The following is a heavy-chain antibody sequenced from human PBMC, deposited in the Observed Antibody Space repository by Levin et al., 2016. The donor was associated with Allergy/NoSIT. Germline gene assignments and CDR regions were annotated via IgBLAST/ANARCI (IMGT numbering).Heavy chain of an antibody. Sequence: ASVKVSCKASGYTFTAYYIHWVRQAPGQGLEWMGWINSNSGGIKYAESFQGRVTITTDTSISTVYMELSRLRSDDTAVYYCARVISSGWYSGRALDMWGQGTMVTVSS. CDR1: GYTFTAYY. CDR2: INSNSGGI. J-gene: IGHJ3*02. D-gene: IGHD6-19*01. V-gene: IGHV1-2*02. CDR3: ARVISSGWYSGRALDM.